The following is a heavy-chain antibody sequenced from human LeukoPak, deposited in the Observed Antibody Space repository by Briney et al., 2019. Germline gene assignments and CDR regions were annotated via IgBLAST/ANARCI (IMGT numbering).Heavy chain of an antibody. D-gene: IGHD2-2*01. Sequence: SETPSLICTVSGGSITSTSYYWGWIRQPPGKGLEWIGYIYYSGSTNYNPSLKSRVTISVDTSKNQFSLKLSSVTAADTAVYYCARVPAAPRLYMDVWGQGTTVIVSS. CDR1: GGSITSTSYY. V-gene: IGHV4-61*05. CDR3: ARVPAAPRLYMDV. J-gene: IGHJ6*02. CDR2: IYYSGST.